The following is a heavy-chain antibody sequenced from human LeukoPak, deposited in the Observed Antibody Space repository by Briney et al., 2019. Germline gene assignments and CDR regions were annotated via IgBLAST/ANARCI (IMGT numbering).Heavy chain of an antibody. J-gene: IGHJ4*02. V-gene: IGHV4-30-4*07. Sequence: TSETLSLTCAVSGGSISSGGYSWSWIRQPPGKGLEWIGYIYYSGSTYYNPSLKSRVTISVDTSKNQFSLKLSSVTAADTAVYYCARVLCGYIGYGFDYWGQGTLVTASS. CDR1: GGSISSGGYS. D-gene: IGHD5-12*01. CDR2: IYYSGST. CDR3: ARVLCGYIGYGFDY.